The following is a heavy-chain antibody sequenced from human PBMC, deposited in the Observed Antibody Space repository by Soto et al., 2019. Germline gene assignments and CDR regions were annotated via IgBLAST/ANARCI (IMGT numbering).Heavy chain of an antibody. CDR2: ISYDGSNK. J-gene: IGHJ3*02. D-gene: IGHD3-22*01. V-gene: IGHV3-30-3*01. CDR1: GFTFSSYA. CDR3: ATSHSSSGYAFDI. Sequence: GGSLRLSXAASGFTFSSYAMHWVRQAPGKGLEWVAVISYDGSNKYYADSVKGRFTISRDNSKNTLYLQMNSLRAEDTAVYYCATSHSSSGYAFDIWGQGTMVTVSS.